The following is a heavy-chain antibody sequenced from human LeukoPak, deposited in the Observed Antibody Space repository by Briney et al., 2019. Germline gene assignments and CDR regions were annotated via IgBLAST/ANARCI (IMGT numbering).Heavy chain of an antibody. Sequence: GGSLKLSCAASGFTFSGSAMHWVRQASGKGLEGVGRIRSKANSYATAYAASVKGRFTISRDDSKNTAYLQINSLKTEDTAVYYCTRLSSEYSSSWYEPYNWFDPWGQGTLVTVSS. J-gene: IGHJ5*02. V-gene: IGHV3-73*01. D-gene: IGHD6-13*01. CDR1: GFTFSGSA. CDR3: TRLSSEYSSSWYEPYNWFDP. CDR2: IRSKANSYAT.